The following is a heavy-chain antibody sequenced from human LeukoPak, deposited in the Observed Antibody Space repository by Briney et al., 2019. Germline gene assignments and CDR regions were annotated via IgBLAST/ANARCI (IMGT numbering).Heavy chain of an antibody. D-gene: IGHD3-10*01. J-gene: IGHJ4*02. V-gene: IGHV3-15*01. CDR2: IKSRTDGGTT. CDR3: TTEGLNYYGSGSYLDY. CDR1: GFTFSSYG. Sequence: GRSLRLSCAASGFTFSSYGMHWVRQAPGKGLEWVGRIKSRTDGGTTDYAALVKGRFTISRDDSKNTLYLQMNSLKTEDTAVYYCTTEGLNYYGSGSYLDYWGQGTLVTVSS.